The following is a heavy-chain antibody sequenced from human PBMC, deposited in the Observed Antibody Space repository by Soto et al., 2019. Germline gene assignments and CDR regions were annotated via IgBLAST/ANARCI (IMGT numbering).Heavy chain of an antibody. J-gene: IGHJ6*02. D-gene: IGHD6-19*01. Sequence: EVQLVESGGGLVQPGGSLRLSCAASGFTVSSNYMSWVRQAPGKGLEWVSVIYSGGSTYYADSVKGRFTISRDNSKNTLYLQMNSLRAEDTAVYYCARCVAGEYYYYGMDVWGQGTTVTVSS. CDR1: GFTVSSNY. CDR2: IYSGGST. CDR3: ARCVAGEYYYYGMDV. V-gene: IGHV3-66*01.